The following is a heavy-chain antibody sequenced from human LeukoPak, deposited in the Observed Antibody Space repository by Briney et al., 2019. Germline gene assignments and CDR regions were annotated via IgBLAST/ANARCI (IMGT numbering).Heavy chain of an antibody. V-gene: IGHV1-3*01. CDR3: ARETSQSSWYPFDY. J-gene: IGHJ4*02. D-gene: IGHD6-13*01. Sequence: ASVKVSCKASGYTFTSYAMHWVRQAPGQRLEWMGWINAGNGNTKYSQKFQGRVTITRDTSASTAYMGLSSLRSEDTAVYYCARETSQSSWYPFDYWGQGTLVTVSS. CDR2: INAGNGNT. CDR1: GYTFTSYA.